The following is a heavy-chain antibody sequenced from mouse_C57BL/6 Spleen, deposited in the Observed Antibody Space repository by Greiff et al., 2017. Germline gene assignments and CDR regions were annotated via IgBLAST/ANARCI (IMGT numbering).Heavy chain of an antibody. J-gene: IGHJ1*03. Sequence: ESGAELARPGASVKLSCKASGYTFTSYGISWVKQRTVQGLEWIGEIYPRSGNTYYNEKFKGKATLTADKSSSTAYMELRSLTSEDSAVYFCAREDYYGSEIEYFDVWGTGTTVTVSS. CDR3: AREDYYGSEIEYFDV. D-gene: IGHD1-1*01. CDR2: IYPRSGNT. V-gene: IGHV1-81*01. CDR1: GYTFTSYG.